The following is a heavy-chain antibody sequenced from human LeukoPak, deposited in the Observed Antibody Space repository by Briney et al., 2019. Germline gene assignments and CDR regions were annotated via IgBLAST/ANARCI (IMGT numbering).Heavy chain of an antibody. J-gene: IGHJ4*02. CDR1: GGSISSYY. CDR2: IYYSGST. D-gene: IGHD3-9*01. CDR3: ARGTSVYQTYYXIXXGXXXXXFDX. Sequence: PSETLSLTCTGSGGSISSYYWSWIRQPPGKGLEWIGYIYYSGSTNYNPSLKSRVTISVDTSKNQFSLKLSSVTAADTAVYYCARGTSVYQTYYXIXXGXXXXXFDXXXXGXLVTV. V-gene: IGHV4-59*01.